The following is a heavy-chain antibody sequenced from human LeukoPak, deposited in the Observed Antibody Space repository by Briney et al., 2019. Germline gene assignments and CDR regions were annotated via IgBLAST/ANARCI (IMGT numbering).Heavy chain of an antibody. CDR1: GCTFTSYY. J-gene: IGHJ6*03. V-gene: IGHV1-46*01. Sequence: ASVKVSCKASGCTFTSYYMHWVRQAPGQGLEWLGIINPSGGCTNYAQKFQGRVTITADKSTSTAYMELSSLRSEDTAMYYCASGDYGDPRMNYYYMDVWGKGTTVTVSS. D-gene: IGHD4-17*01. CDR3: ASGDYGDPRMNYYYMDV. CDR2: INPSGGCT.